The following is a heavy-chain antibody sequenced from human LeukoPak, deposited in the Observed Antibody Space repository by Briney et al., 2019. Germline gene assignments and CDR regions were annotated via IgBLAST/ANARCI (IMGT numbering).Heavy chain of an antibody. CDR1: GFSFSSYS. V-gene: IGHV3-21*01. D-gene: IGHD1-20*01. Sequence: PGGSLGLSCAASGFSFSSYSMNWVRQAPGKGLEWVSCISSGSSYIYEADSVKGRFTISRDNAKNSLYLQMNSLRAEDTAVYYCARGRYNWRGEGENWFDPWGQGTLVTVSS. CDR3: ARGRYNWRGEGENWFDP. J-gene: IGHJ5*02. CDR2: ISSGSSYI.